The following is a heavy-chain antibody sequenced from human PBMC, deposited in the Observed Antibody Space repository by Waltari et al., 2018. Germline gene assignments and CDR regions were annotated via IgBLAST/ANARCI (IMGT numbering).Heavy chain of an antibody. J-gene: IGHJ6*03. V-gene: IGHV1-46*01. Sequence: QVQLVQSGAEVKKPGASVKVSCKASGYTFTSYYMHWVRQAPGQGLEWMGIINPSGGSTSYAQKFQVRVTMTRDTSTSTVYMELSSLRSEDTAVYYCARGGRDNWNDAGYYYMDVWGKGTTVTVSS. CDR3: ARGGRDNWNDAGYYYMDV. CDR2: INPSGGST. D-gene: IGHD1-1*01. CDR1: GYTFTSYY.